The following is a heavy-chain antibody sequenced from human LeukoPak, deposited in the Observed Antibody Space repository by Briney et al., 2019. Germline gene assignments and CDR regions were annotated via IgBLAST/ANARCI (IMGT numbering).Heavy chain of an antibody. V-gene: IGHV3-30*02. CDR1: GFTFSSYG. CDR2: IRYEGSNK. CDR3: AKVRYYYGSGSYSLDY. J-gene: IGHJ4*02. Sequence: PGGSLRLSCAASGFTFSSYGMHWVRQAPGEGLEWVAFIRYEGSNKYYADSVKGRFTISRDNSKNTLYLQMNSLRPEDTAVYYCAKVRYYYGSGSYSLDYWGQGTLVTVSS. D-gene: IGHD3-10*01.